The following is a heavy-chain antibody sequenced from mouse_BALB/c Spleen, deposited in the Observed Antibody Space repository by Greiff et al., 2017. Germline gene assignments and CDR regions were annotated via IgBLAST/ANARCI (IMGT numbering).Heavy chain of an antibody. D-gene: IGHD1-1*01. CDR3: ARDRDYYGSSPWFAY. CDR2: ISSGGSYT. Sequence: EVMLVESGGGLVKPGGSLKLSCAASGFTFSSYAMSWVRQSPEKRLEWVAEISSGGSYTYYPDTVTGRFTISRDNAKNTLYLEMSSLRSEDTAMYYCARDRDYYGSSPWFAYWGQGTLVTVSA. V-gene: IGHV5-9-4*01. J-gene: IGHJ3*01. CDR1: GFTFSSYA.